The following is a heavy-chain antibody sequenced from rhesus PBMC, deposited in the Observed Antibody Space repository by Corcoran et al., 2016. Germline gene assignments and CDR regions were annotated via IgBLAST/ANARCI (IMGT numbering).Heavy chain of an antibody. Sequence: QVQLQESGPGLVKPSQTLSLTCAISGDSVSSNSATWNWIRQSPSRGLEWLGRTYYRSKWYNDDAQSMQNRISSNPDTYKNQFCLQLNSVTPEDMAVYYWAREANTFDYWGQGVLVTVSS. CDR3: AREANTFDY. CDR1: GDSVSSNSAT. J-gene: IGHJ4*01. CDR2: TYYRSKWYN. D-gene: IGHD1-38*01. V-gene: IGHV6-1*01.